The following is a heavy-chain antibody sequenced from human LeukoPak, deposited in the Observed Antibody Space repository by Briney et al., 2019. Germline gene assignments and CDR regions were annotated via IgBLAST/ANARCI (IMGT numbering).Heavy chain of an antibody. Sequence: SCKASGYTFTSYDINWVRQATGQGLEWMGWMNPNSGKTGYAQKFQGKVTMTMNTSISTAYMELSSLRSEDTAVYYCARGPPYCSSTSCRKTKSYGMDVWGQGTTVTVSS. J-gene: IGHJ6*02. V-gene: IGHV1-8*01. CDR1: GYTFTSYD. CDR2: MNPNSGKT. CDR3: ARGPPYCSSTSCRKTKSYGMDV. D-gene: IGHD2-2*01.